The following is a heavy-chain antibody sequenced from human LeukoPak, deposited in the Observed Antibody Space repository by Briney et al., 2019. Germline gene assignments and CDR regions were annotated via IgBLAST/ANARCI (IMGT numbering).Heavy chain of an antibody. D-gene: IGHD3-10*01. CDR2: IHHSGNT. V-gene: IGHV4-38-2*01. CDR1: GYSISNTYH. CDR3: ARQSYDSGSLYYTY. J-gene: IGHJ4*02. Sequence: SETLSLTCAVSGYSISNTYHWGWIRQPPGKGLEWLGGIHHSGNTYYSPSLKGRVTISVDTSKKQFSLKLSSVTAADTAVYYCARQSYDSGSLYYTYWGQGTLVTVSS.